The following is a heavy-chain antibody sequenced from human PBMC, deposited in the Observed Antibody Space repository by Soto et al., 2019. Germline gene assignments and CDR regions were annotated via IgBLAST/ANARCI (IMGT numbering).Heavy chain of an antibody. V-gene: IGHV3-30-3*01. CDR3: ATDDCTNGVCYRGDYYYGMDV. CDR2: ISYDGSNK. Sequence: QVQLVESGGGVVQPGRSLRLSCAASGFTFSSYAMHWVRQAPGKGLEWVAVISYDGSNKYYADSVKGRFTISRDNSKNTLYLKMNSLRAEDTAVYYCATDDCTNGVCYRGDYYYGMDVWGQGTTVTVSS. D-gene: IGHD2-8*01. CDR1: GFTFSSYA. J-gene: IGHJ6*02.